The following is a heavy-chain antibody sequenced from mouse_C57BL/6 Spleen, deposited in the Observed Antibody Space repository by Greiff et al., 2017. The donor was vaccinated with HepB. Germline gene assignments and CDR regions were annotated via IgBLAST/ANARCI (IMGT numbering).Heavy chain of an antibody. Sequence: EVKLVASGGGLVKPGGSLKLSCAASGFTFSDYGMHWVRQAPEKGLEWVAYISSGSSTIYYADTVKGRFTISRDNAKNTLFLQMTSLRSEDTAMYYCTRFLTTVKGYYAMDYWGQGTSVTVSS. V-gene: IGHV5-17*01. D-gene: IGHD1-1*01. CDR3: TRFLTTVKGYYAMDY. CDR1: GFTFSDYG. J-gene: IGHJ4*01. CDR2: ISSGSSTI.